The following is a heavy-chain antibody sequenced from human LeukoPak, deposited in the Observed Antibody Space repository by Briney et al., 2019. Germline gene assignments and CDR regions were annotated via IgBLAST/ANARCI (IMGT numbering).Heavy chain of an antibody. CDR1: GFTFSSYW. V-gene: IGHV3-7*01. D-gene: IGHD5-18*01. Sequence: GGSLRLSCAASGFTFSSYWMSWVRQAPGKGLEWVANIKQDGSEKYYVDSVKGRFTISRDNAKNSLYLQMNSLRAEDTAVYHCARTPPPLYTAMVAGPDYYYYYMDVWGKGTTVTVSS. CDR2: IKQDGSEK. CDR3: ARTPPPLYTAMVAGPDYYYYYMDV. J-gene: IGHJ6*03.